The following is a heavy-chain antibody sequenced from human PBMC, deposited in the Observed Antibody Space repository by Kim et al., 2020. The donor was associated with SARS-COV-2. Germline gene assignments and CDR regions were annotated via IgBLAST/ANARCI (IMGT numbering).Heavy chain of an antibody. D-gene: IGHD3-3*01. CDR2: ISYSGRT. CDR3: ARGIFGVVIIPYYYYY. V-gene: IGHV4-39*07. J-gene: IGHJ6*03. CDR1: GGSISSNDYY. Sequence: SETLSLTCTVSGGSISSNDYYWDWIRQPPGKGLEWIGSISYSGRTYYNPSLKSRVTISVDTSTNQISLKLSSVTAADTGVYYCARGIFGVVIIPYYYYY.